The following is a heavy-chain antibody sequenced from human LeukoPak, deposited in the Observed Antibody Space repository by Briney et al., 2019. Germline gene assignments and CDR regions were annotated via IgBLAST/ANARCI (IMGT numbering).Heavy chain of an antibody. V-gene: IGHV3-11*04. CDR3: ARAGRRLLFLES. CDR2: ISGSGSTI. CDR1: GFTFSDYY. D-gene: IGHD6-6*01. Sequence: PGGSLRLSCAASGFTFSDYYMSWIRQAPGKGLEWVSYISGSGSTIYYGDSVKGRFTISRDDAKKSVYLQMNSLRAEDTAVYYCARAGRRLLFLESWGLGTLVTVSS. J-gene: IGHJ4*02.